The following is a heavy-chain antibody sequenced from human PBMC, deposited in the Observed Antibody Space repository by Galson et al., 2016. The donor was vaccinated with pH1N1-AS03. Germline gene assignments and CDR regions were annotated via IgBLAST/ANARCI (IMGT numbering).Heavy chain of an antibody. D-gene: IGHD2-8*01. CDR2: IFWDGET. J-gene: IGHJ4*02. Sequence: PALVKPTQTLTLACSFSGFSLSTGGVHVAWIRQPPGKALEWLALIFWDGETRYRPSLTSRLTITKDTSKKEVVLTMTNMDPVDTATYYCARSTHVNEGLDFWGQGILVTVSS. CDR3: ARSTHVNEGLDF. V-gene: IGHV2-5*02. CDR1: GFSLSTGGVH.